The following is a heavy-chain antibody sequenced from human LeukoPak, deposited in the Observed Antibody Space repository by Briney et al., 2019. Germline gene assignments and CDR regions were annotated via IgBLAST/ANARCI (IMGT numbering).Heavy chain of an antibody. V-gene: IGHV3-74*01. Sequence: PGGSLRLSCAASGFTFSNYWIHWVRQAPGKGLVWVSRINPAGNYGNYADSVKGRFTISRDNAKNTVYLQMNSLRAEDTALFYFVRDWAHSDFASWGQGTLVPVSS. CDR2: INPAGNYG. CDR3: VRDWAHSDFAS. D-gene: IGHD3-16*01. CDR1: GFTFSNYW. J-gene: IGHJ5*01.